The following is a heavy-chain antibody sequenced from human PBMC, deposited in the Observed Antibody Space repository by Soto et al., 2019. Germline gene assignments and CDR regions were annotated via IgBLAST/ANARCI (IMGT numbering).Heavy chain of an antibody. CDR1: GGTFSSYA. CDR2: IIPIFGTA. CDR3: ARSLDSSGWYYYYGMDA. Sequence: SVKVSCKASGGTFSSYAISWVRQAPGQGLEWMGGIIPIFGTANYAQKFQGRVTITADESTGTAYMELSSLRSEDTDVYYCARSLDSSGWYYYYGMDAWGQGTTVTVSS. J-gene: IGHJ6*02. V-gene: IGHV1-69*13. D-gene: IGHD6-19*01.